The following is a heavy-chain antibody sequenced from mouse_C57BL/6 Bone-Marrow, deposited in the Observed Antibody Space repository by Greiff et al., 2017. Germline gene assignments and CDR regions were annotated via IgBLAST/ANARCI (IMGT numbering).Heavy chain of an antibody. CDR3: ARGYYDTTLPSYWYFDV. CDR1: GYTFTDYY. V-gene: IGHV1-26*01. J-gene: IGHJ1*03. CDR2: INPNNGGT. D-gene: IGHD2-4*01. Sequence: VQLQQSGPELVKPGASVKISCKASGYTFTDYYMNWVKQSHGKSLEWIGDINPNNGGTSYNQKFKGKATLTVDKSSSTAYMELRSLTSEDSAVYYCARGYYDTTLPSYWYFDVWGTGTTVTVSS.